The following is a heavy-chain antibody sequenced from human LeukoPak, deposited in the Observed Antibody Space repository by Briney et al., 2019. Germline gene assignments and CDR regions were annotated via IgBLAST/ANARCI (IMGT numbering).Heavy chain of an antibody. CDR3: ARVLETENDSSGYYYFDY. CDR1: GGSISSYY. Sequence: PSETLSLTCTVSGGSISSYYWSWIRQPPGKGLEWIGYIYYSGSTNHNPSLKSRVTISVDTSKNQFSLKLSSVTAADTAVYYCARVLETENDSSGYYYFDYWGQGTLVTVSS. CDR2: IYYSGST. D-gene: IGHD3-22*01. V-gene: IGHV4-59*01. J-gene: IGHJ4*02.